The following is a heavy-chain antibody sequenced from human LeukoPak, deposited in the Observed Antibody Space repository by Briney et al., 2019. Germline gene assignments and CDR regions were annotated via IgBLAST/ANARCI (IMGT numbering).Heavy chain of an antibody. CDR1: GGSISSGGYY. Sequence: SQTLSLTCTVSGGSISSGGYYWSWIRQHPGKGLEWIGYIYYSGSTYYNPSLKSRVTISVDTSKNQFSLKLSSVTAADTAVYYCARVEGDYYYYYMDVWGKGTTVTVSS. CDR2: IYYSGST. V-gene: IGHV4-31*03. D-gene: IGHD1-1*01. CDR3: ARVEGDYYYYYMDV. J-gene: IGHJ6*03.